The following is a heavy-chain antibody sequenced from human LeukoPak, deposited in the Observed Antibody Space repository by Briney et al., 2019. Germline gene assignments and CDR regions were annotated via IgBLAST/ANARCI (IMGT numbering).Heavy chain of an antibody. CDR2: IKSKTDGGTT. Sequence: GGSLRLSCAASGFTFSNAWMSWVRQAPGKGLEWVGRIKSKTDGGTTDYAAPVKGRFTISRDDSKNTLYPQMNSLKTEDTAVYYCTTAVGSSPRDYWGQGTLVTVSS. D-gene: IGHD6-6*01. J-gene: IGHJ4*02. V-gene: IGHV3-15*01. CDR1: GFTFSNAW. CDR3: TTAVGSSPRDY.